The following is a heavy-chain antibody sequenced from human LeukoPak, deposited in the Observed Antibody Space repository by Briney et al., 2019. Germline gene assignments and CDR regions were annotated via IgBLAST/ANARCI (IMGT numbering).Heavy chain of an antibody. CDR1: GGSFSGYY. CDR2: IYYSGST. D-gene: IGHD2-15*01. CDR3: AAQDMYTDY. J-gene: IGHJ4*02. Sequence: SETLSLTCAVYGGSFSGYYWSWIRQPPGKGLEWIGYIYYSGSTNYNPSLKSRVTVSVDTSKNQFSLKLSSVTAADTAVYYCAAQDMYTDYWGQGTLVTVSS. V-gene: IGHV4-59*01.